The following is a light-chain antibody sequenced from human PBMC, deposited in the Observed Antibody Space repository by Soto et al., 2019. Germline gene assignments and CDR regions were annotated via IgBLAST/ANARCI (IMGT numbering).Light chain of an antibody. Sequence: AIQMNQSPSSLSASVGDRVTITCRASQAVGSFLSWYQQKSGGAPKLLIYGSSVLQAGVSSRFSGRGSFTNFTLTISSLQPEDFATYFCLQDVSYPWTFGQGTTVEI. J-gene: IGKJ1*01. CDR1: QAVGSF. CDR2: GSS. V-gene: IGKV1-6*02. CDR3: LQDVSYPWT.